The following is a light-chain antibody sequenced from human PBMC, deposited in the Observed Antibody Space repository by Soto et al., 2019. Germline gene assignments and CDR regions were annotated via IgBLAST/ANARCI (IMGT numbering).Light chain of an antibody. CDR2: LNTDGSH. J-gene: IGLJ2*01. CDR3: QAWGTGIRV. CDR1: SEHSYYA. V-gene: IGLV4-69*01. Sequence: QPVLTQSPSASASLGASVKLTCTLSSEHSYYAIAWHQQQPGKGPRFLMKLNTDGSHTKGDGIPDRFSGSTSGAERYLTISSLQSDDEADYYCQAWGTGIRVFGGGTKLTVL.